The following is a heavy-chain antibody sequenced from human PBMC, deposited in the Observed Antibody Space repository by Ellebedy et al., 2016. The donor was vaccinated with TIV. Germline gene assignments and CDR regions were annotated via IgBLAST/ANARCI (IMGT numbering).Heavy chain of an antibody. CDR2: IVGNGGST. V-gene: IGHV3-64D*06. CDR3: VKAWGD. Sequence: ESLKISCSASGFTFSSYAMHWVRQAPGKGLEYVSAIVGNGGSTYYADSVKGRFTISRDNSKNTLYLQMSSLRPEDTAVYYCVKAWGDWGQGTLVTVSS. CDR1: GFTFSSYA. J-gene: IGHJ4*02. D-gene: IGHD3-16*01.